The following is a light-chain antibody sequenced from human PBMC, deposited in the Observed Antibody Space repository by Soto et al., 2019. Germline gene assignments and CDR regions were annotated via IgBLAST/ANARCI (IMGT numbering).Light chain of an antibody. J-gene: IGKJ4*01. CDR2: GAS. Sequence: EIVLTQSPGTLSLSPGERATLSCRASQSASNNYLAWYQQKPGQAPRLLIYGASNRATGIPDRFSGSGSGTDFTLTISRLEPEDFAVYYCQQYYHWPVTFXGGTKADIK. CDR3: QQYYHWPVT. CDR1: QSASNNY. V-gene: IGKV3-20*01.